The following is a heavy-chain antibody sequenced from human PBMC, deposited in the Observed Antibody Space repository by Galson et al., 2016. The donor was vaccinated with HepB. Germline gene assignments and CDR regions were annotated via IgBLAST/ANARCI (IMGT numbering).Heavy chain of an antibody. V-gene: IGHV1-18*01. D-gene: IGHD2-15*01. J-gene: IGHJ4*02. CDR3: ARDFCSGGSCSPPLGY. CDR2: ISAYNGNSNT. CDR1: GYTFGNYG. Sequence: SVKVSCKASGYTFGNYGISWVRQASGQGLEWMAWISAYNGNSNTDYAQKFQGRFSMTTDPSTSTAYMELTSLKSDDTAVYYCARDFCSGGSCSPPLGYWGQGTLVTVSS.